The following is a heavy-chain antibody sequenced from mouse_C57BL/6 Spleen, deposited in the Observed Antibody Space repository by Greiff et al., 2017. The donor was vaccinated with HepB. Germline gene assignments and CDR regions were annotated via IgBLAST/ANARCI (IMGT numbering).Heavy chain of an antibody. V-gene: IGHV7-3*01. CDR3: ERFLTTVVATHYYAMDY. CDR2: IRNKANGYTT. D-gene: IGHD1-1*01. Sequence: EVMLVESGGGLVQPGGSLSLSCAASGFTFTDYYMSWVRQPPGKALEWLGFIRNKANGYTTEYSASVKGRFTISRDNSQSILYLQMNALRAEDSATYYCERFLTTVVATHYYAMDYWGQGTSVTVSS. J-gene: IGHJ4*01. CDR1: GFTFTDYY.